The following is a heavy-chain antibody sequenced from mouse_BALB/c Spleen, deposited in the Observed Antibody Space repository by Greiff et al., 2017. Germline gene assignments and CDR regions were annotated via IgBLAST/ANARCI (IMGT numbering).Heavy chain of an antibody. CDR3: ARNYDYDGFAY. Sequence: QVQLKESGPGLVQPSQSLSITCTVSGFSLTSYGVHWVRQSPGKGLEWLGVIWSGGSTDYNAAFISRLSISKDNSKSKVFFKMNSLQANDTAIYYCARNYDYDGFAYWGQGTLVTVSA. J-gene: IGHJ3*01. V-gene: IGHV2-2*02. CDR1: GFSLTSYG. D-gene: IGHD2-4*01. CDR2: IWSGGST.